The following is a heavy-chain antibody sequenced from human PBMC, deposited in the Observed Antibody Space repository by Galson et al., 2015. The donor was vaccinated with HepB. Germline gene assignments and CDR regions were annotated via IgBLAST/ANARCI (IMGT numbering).Heavy chain of an antibody. Sequence: SLRLSCAASGFTLSSYAMHWVRQAPGKGLEWVAVISYDGSNKYYADSVKGRFTISRDNSKNTLYLQMNSLRAEDTAVYYCARDFGRIFGVVSRFDYWGQGTLVTVSS. CDR3: ARDFGRIFGVVSRFDY. CDR2: ISYDGSNK. D-gene: IGHD3-3*01. CDR1: GFTLSSYA. V-gene: IGHV3-30-3*01. J-gene: IGHJ4*02.